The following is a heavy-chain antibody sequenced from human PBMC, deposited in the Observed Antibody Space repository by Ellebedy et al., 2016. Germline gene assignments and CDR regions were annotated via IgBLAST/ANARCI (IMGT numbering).Heavy chain of an antibody. Sequence: SETLSLTXTVSLGSFSSHYWSWIRQPPGKGLEWIGNIYYTGSTSYSPSLTGRGTISIDTPKNQFSLKVTSVTAADTAVYYCAREFRYDFWRGSLDHWGQGTTVTVSS. CDR2: IYYTGST. V-gene: IGHV4-59*11. J-gene: IGHJ4*02. CDR1: LGSFSSHY. D-gene: IGHD3-3*01. CDR3: AREFRYDFWRGSLDH.